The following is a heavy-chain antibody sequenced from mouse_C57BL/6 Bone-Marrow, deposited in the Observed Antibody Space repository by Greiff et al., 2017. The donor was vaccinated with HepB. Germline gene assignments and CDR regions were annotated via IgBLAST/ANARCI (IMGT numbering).Heavy chain of an antibody. D-gene: IGHD2-12*01. CDR3: ARREDYSPWFAY. CDR1: GFSLSTSGMG. Sequence: QVTLKECGPGILQSSQTLSLTCSFSGFSLSTSGMGVSWIRQPSGKGLEWLAHIYWDDDKRYNPSLKSRLTISKDTSRNQVFLKITSVDTADTATYYCARREDYSPWFAYWGQGTLVTVSA. J-gene: IGHJ3*01. V-gene: IGHV8-12*01. CDR2: IYWDDDK.